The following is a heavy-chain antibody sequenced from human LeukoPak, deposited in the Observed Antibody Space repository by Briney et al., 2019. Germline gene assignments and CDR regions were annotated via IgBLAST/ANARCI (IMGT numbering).Heavy chain of an antibody. J-gene: IGHJ4*02. D-gene: IGHD6-19*01. CDR1: GGSFSDYF. V-gene: IGHV4-34*01. CDR3: ARETSLAGFASGLGFNY. CDR2: INHGGGT. Sequence: SETLSLTCAVYGGSFSDYFWNWIRQPPGKGLEWIGEINHGGGTRYNPSLKSRATISVDTSKNHFSLKLTSVTAADTATYYCARETSLAGFASGLGFNYWGQGILVTVSS.